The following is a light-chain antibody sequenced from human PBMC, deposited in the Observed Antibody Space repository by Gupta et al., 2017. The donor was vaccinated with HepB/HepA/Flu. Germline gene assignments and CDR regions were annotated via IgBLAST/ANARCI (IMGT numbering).Light chain of an antibody. CDR3: QQPNSFPFT. J-gene: IGKJ4*01. CDR2: AAA. CDR1: QGISSW. V-gene: IGKV1-12*01. Sequence: DIQMSQSPSSVSASVGDRVTITCRASQGISSWLAWYQQKPGKAPKHLMYAAARLQSGGPSRFSGSGSGTDFTLTISSLQPEDFASYYCQQPNSFPFTFGGGTKVDIK.